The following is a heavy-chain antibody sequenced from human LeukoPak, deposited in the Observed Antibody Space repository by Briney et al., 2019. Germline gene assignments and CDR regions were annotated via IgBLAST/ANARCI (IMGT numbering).Heavy chain of an antibody. CDR2: IYYSGST. CDR3: ARERMYSSSYFDY. J-gene: IGHJ4*02. Sequence: SQTLSLTCTVSGDSISSADFHWGWIRQHPGKGLEWIGYIYYSGSTYYNPSLKSRVTISVDTSKNQFSLKLSSVTAADTAVYYCARERMYSSSYFDYWGQGTLVTVSS. V-gene: IGHV4-31*03. CDR1: GDSISSADFH. D-gene: IGHD6-6*01.